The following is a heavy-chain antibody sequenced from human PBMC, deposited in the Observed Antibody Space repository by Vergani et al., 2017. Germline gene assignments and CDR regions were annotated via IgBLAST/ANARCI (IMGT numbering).Heavy chain of an antibody. D-gene: IGHD3-10*01. J-gene: IGHJ4*02. CDR1: GGTFSSYA. CDR2: IIPILGIA. CDR3: ARELITMVRGRLNSGLDY. V-gene: IGHV1-69*04. Sequence: QVQLVQSGAEVKKPGSSVKVSCKASGGTFSSYAISWVRQAPGQGLEWMGRIIPILGIANYAQKFQGRVPITADKSTSTAYMELSSLRSEDTAVYYCARELITMVRGRLNSGLDYWGQGTLVTVSS.